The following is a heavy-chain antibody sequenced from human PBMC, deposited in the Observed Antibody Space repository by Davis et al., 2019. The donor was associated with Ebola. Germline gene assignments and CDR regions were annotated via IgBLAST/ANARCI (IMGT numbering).Heavy chain of an antibody. CDR3: ARDFVWNYASQGKY. J-gene: IGHJ4*02. D-gene: IGHD1-7*01. CDR1: GGTFSSYA. CDR2: INPSGGST. V-gene: IGHV1-46*01. Sequence: ASVKVSCKASGGTFSSYAISWVRQAPGQGLEWMGIINPSGGSTSYAQKFQGRVTMTRDTSISTAYMELSRLRSEDTAVYYCARDFVWNYASQGKYWGQGTLVTVSS.